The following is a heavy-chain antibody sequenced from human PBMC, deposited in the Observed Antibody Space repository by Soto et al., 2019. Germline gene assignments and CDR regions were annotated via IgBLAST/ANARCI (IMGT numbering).Heavy chain of an antibody. CDR3: ARDVSSDTTGFRGYDL. J-gene: IGHJ4*02. CDR2: FIPIFVSA. Sequence: ASVKVSCKASGGIVSSYGITWVRQAPGKGLEWMGVFIPIFVSAHYAPKFQGRITITADESTSTAYMELSGLTSEDTAIYYCARDVSSDTTGFRGYDLWGQGTQVTV. V-gene: IGHV1-69*13. D-gene: IGHD3-10*01. CDR1: GGIVSSYG.